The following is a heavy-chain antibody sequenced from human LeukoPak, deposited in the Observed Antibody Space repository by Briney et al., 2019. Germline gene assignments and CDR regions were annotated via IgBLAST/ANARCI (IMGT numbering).Heavy chain of an antibody. Sequence: GGSLRLSCAASGFTFSGSAMHWVRQASGKELEWVGRIRSKANSYATAYAASVKDRFTISRDGSKNTAYLQMNSLKTEDTAVYYCTRHLSTGYWGQGTLVTVSS. CDR2: IRSKANSYAT. CDR3: TRHLSTGY. V-gene: IGHV3-73*01. J-gene: IGHJ4*02. D-gene: IGHD2-2*01. CDR1: GFTFSGSA.